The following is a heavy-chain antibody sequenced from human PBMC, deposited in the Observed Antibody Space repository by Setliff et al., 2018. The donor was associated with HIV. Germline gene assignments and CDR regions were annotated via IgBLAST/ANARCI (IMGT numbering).Heavy chain of an antibody. D-gene: IGHD3-3*01. CDR1: GGSISSSSYY. CDR2: IYYSGST. J-gene: IGHJ3*02. V-gene: IGHV4-39*01. Sequence: SETLSLTCTVSGGSISSSSYYWGWIRQPPGKGLEWIGSIYYSGSTYYNPSLKSRVTISVDTSKNQFSLKLSSVTAADTAVYYCARLYYDFWSGYYSFGRERALDIWGQGTMVT. CDR3: ARLYYDFWSGYYSFGRERALDI.